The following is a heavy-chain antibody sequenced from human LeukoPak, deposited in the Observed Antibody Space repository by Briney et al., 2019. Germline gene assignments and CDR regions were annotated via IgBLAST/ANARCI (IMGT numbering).Heavy chain of an antibody. CDR3: ATRSGWPLGGDY. Sequence: ASVKVSCKASGGTFGSYAISWVRQAPGQGLEWMGGIIPIFGTANYAQKFQGRVTITADESTSTAYMELSSLRSEDTAVYYRATRSGWPLGGDYWGQGTLVTVSS. CDR2: IIPIFGTA. CDR1: GGTFGSYA. V-gene: IGHV1-69*13. J-gene: IGHJ4*02. D-gene: IGHD6-19*01.